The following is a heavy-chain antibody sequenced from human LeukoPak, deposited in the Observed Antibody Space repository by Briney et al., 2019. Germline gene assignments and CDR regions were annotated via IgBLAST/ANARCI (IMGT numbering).Heavy chain of an antibody. V-gene: IGHV3-30-3*01. D-gene: IGHD4-17*01. CDR1: GFTFSSYA. CDR3: ARNGRTTVTTFDY. Sequence: GGSLRLSCAASGFTFSSYAMHWVRQAPGKGLEWVAVISYDGSNKYYADSVKGRFTISRDNSKNTLYLQMNSLRAEDTAVYYCARNGRTTVTTFDYWGQGTLVTVSS. CDR2: ISYDGSNK. J-gene: IGHJ4*02.